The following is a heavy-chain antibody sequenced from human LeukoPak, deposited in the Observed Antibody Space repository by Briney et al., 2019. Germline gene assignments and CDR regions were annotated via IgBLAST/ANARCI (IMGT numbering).Heavy chain of an antibody. CDR1: GYTFTSYG. CDR3: ARDPFAWELLVQVGTYYFDY. CDR2: ISAYNGNT. Sequence: ASVKVSCKASGYTFTSYGISWVRQAPGQGLEWMGWISAYNGNTNYAQKLQGRVTMTTDTSTSTAYMELRSLRSDDTAVYYCARDPFAWELLVQVGTYYFDYWGQGTLVTVSS. V-gene: IGHV1-18*01. J-gene: IGHJ4*02. D-gene: IGHD1-26*01.